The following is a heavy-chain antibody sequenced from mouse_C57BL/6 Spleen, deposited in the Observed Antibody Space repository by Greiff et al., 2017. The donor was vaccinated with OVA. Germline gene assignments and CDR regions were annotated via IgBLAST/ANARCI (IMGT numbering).Heavy chain of an antibody. Sequence: EVKLMESGPELVKPGASVKMSCKASGYTFTDYNMHWVKQSHGKSLEWIGYINPNNGGTSYNQKFKGKATLTVKKSSSTAYMELRSLTSEDSAVYYCAISVDYYCSSDAFDYWGQGTTLTVSS. CDR2: INPNNGGT. CDR3: AISVDYYCSSDAFDY. D-gene: IGHD1-1*01. J-gene: IGHJ2*01. V-gene: IGHV1-22*01. CDR1: GYTFTDYN.